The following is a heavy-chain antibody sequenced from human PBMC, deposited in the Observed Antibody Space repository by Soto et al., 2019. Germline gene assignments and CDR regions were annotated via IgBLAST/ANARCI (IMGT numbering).Heavy chain of an antibody. CDR2: MYYSGST. D-gene: IGHD3-10*01. CDR1: GGSVRSGAYY. CDR3: ARGLRIPFGQDWFDP. Sequence: QVQLQESGPGLVKPSETLSLSCTVSGGSVRSGAYYWSWIRQPPGKGLEWIGYMYYSGSTKYNPSLEGRVTISRDMSKNEFSLRLNSVTPADTAVYYCARGLRIPFGQDWFDPWGQGTLVTVSS. V-gene: IGHV4-61*08. J-gene: IGHJ5*02.